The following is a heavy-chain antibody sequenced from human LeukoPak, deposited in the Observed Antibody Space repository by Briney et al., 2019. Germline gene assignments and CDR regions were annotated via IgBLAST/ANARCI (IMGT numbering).Heavy chain of an antibody. J-gene: IGHJ6*03. CDR3: ARALHDYGDYWGNYYYYYYMDV. Sequence: SETLSLTCTVSGGSISSYYWSWIRQPPGKGLEWIGYNYYSGSTNYNPSLKSRVTISVDTSKNQFSLKLSSVTAADTAVYYCARALHDYGDYWGNYYYYYYMDVWGKGTTVTISS. V-gene: IGHV4-59*01. D-gene: IGHD4-17*01. CDR2: NYYSGST. CDR1: GGSISSYY.